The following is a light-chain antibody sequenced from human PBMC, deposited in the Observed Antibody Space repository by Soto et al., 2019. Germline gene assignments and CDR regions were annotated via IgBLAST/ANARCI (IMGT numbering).Light chain of an antibody. CDR1: QSVSSN. CDR3: QQYNKWPPYT. Sequence: EIVMTQSPATLSVSPGERATLSCRASQSVSSNLAWYQQKPGQAPRLLIYAASTRATGIPARFSGSGSGTAFTLTISSLQSEDFAVYYCQQYNKWPPYTFGQGTKLEIK. CDR2: AAS. V-gene: IGKV3-15*01. J-gene: IGKJ2*01.